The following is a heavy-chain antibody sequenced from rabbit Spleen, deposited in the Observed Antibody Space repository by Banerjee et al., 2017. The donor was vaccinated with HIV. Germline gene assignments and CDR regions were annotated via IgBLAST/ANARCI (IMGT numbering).Heavy chain of an antibody. Sequence: QEQLEESGGDLVKPEGSLTLTCTASGFSFSNGYWMSWVRQAPGKGLEWIACILTGDIDNTWSATWAKGRFTVSKTSSTTVTLQMTSLTAADTATYFCARFRYGGITGHDLWGPGTLVTVS. CDR2: ILTGDIDNT. CDR1: GFSFSNGYW. CDR3: ARFRYGGITGHDL. V-gene: IGHV1S45*01. D-gene: IGHD4-2*01. J-gene: IGHJ6*01.